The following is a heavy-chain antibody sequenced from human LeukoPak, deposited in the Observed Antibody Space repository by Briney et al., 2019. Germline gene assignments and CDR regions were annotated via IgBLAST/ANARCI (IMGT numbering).Heavy chain of an antibody. V-gene: IGHV3-21*01. J-gene: IGHJ6*03. D-gene: IGHD3-3*01. CDR2: ISSSSSYI. Sequence: PGGSLRLSCAASGFTFSVYSMNWVRQAPGKGLEWVSSISSSSSYIYYADSVKGRFTISRDNAKNSLYLQMNSLRAEDTAVYYCARGVRFLEWLSASYYYMDVWGKGTTVTVSS. CDR3: ARGVRFLEWLSASYYYMDV. CDR1: GFTFSVYS.